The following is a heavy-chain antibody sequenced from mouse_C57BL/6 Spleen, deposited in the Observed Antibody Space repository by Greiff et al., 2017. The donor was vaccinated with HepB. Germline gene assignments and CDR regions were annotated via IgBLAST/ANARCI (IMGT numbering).Heavy chain of an antibody. CDR2: IWSGGST. V-gene: IGHV2-4*01. J-gene: IGHJ4*01. Sequence: QVQLKESGPGLVQPSQSLSITCTVSGFSLTSYGVHWVRQPPGKGLEWLGVIWSGGSTDYNAAFISRLSISKDNSKSQVFFKMNSLQADDTAIYYCAKVHYGSYAMDYWGQGTSVTVSS. CDR3: AKVHYGSYAMDY. D-gene: IGHD1-1*01. CDR1: GFSLTSYG.